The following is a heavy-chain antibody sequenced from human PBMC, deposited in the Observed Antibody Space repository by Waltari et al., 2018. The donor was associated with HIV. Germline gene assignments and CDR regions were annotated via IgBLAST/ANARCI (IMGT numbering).Heavy chain of an antibody. Sequence: QVQVVQSGAEVKKPGASVKVSCKASGYTFTSYYIHWVRQAPGQGLEWMGRINPNSGGTNFVRKFQGRVTMTRDTSITTAYMELSSLTSDDTAVYYCARDGSSGYSYFEHWGQGTLVTVSS. CDR1: GYTFTSYY. CDR2: INPNSGGT. V-gene: IGHV1-2*06. J-gene: IGHJ1*01. D-gene: IGHD3-22*01. CDR3: ARDGSSGYSYFEH.